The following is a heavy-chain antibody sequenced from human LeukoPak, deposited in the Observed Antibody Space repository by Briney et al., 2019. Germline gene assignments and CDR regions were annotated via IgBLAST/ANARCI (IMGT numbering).Heavy chain of an antibody. J-gene: IGHJ4*02. Sequence: PGGSLRLSCAASGFTFSSYAMSWVRQAPGKGLEWVAFIRYDGSNKYYADSVKGRFTISRDNSKNTLYLQMNSLRAEDTAVYYCAGKQQLSYWGQGTLVTVSS. D-gene: IGHD6-13*01. CDR3: AGKQQLSY. CDR2: IRYDGSNK. V-gene: IGHV3-30*02. CDR1: GFTFSSYA.